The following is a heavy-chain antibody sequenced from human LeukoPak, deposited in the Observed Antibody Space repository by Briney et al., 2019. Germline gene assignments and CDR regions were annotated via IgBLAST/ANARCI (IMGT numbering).Heavy chain of an antibody. CDR2: ISGSGGNT. CDR3: ARELRFLRTVIDYALDY. V-gene: IGHV3-23*01. CDR1: GLTFSSYA. J-gene: IGHJ4*02. Sequence: GGSLRLSCAASGLTFSSYAMNWVRQAPGKGLEWVSAISGSGGNTYYADSVKGRFTISRDNSKNTLYLQMNSLRAEDTAVYYCARELRFLRTVIDYALDYWGQGTLVTVSS. D-gene: IGHD4-17*01.